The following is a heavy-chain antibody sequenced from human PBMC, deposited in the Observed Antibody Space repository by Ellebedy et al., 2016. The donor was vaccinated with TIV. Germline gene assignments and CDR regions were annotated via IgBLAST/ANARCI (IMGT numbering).Heavy chain of an antibody. CDR1: GFIFDEFA. V-gene: IGHV3-9*03. CDR2: ISWNSGTI. Sequence: PGGSLRLSCAASGFIFDEFAMHWVRQAPGKGLEWVSRISWNSGTIDYADSVMGRFTISRDNAKNSVYLQMNSLRAEDMAFYYCVKEGVLTGYPGFDYWGQGTLVTVSS. D-gene: IGHD3-9*01. CDR3: VKEGVLTGYPGFDY. J-gene: IGHJ4*02.